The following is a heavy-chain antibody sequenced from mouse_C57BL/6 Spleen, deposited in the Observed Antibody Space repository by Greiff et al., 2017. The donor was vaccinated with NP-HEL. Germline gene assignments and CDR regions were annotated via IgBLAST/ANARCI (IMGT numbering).Heavy chain of an antibody. CDR1: GYTFTDYY. CDR3: ASGGLWYFDV. V-gene: IGHV1-76*01. Sequence: QVQLQQSGAELVRPGASVKLSCKASGYTFTDYYINWVKQRPGQGLEWIARIYPGSGNTYYNEKFKGKATLTAEKSSSTAYMQLSSLTSEDSAVYFCASGGLWYFDVWGTGTTVTVSS. D-gene: IGHD2-13*01. CDR2: IYPGSGNT. J-gene: IGHJ1*03.